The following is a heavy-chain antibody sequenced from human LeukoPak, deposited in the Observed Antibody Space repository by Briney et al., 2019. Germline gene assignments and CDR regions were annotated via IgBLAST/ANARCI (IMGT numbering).Heavy chain of an antibody. Sequence: QAGGSLRLSCAASGFTLSDFYMSWVRQAPGKGLEWVANIKKDGSERSYVDSVRDRFTISRDNAKNSLYLQMNSLRAEDTAMYYCARGGWSGYFIYWGQGALVTVSS. CDR3: ARGGWSGYFIY. CDR1: GFTLSDFY. D-gene: IGHD1-1*01. CDR2: IKKDGSER. V-gene: IGHV3-7*01. J-gene: IGHJ4*02.